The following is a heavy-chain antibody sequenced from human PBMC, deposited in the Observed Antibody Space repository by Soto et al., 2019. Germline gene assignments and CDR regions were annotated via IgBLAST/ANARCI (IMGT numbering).Heavy chain of an antibody. Sequence: QVQLVQSGAEVKKPGASVKVSCKASGYTFTSYAMHWVRQAPGQRLEWMGWINAGNGNTKYSQKFQGRVTITRDTSGSTAYMELSSLRSEDTAVYYCAREHHYYDSSVGYWGQGTLVTVSS. CDR1: GYTFTSYA. CDR3: AREHHYYDSSVGY. CDR2: INAGNGNT. V-gene: IGHV1-3*01. D-gene: IGHD3-22*01. J-gene: IGHJ4*02.